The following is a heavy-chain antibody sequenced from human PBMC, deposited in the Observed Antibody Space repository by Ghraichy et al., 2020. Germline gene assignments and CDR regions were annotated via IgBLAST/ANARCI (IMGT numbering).Heavy chain of an antibody. CDR2: ISGSGGST. CDR1: GFTFSSYA. V-gene: IGHV3-23*01. J-gene: IGHJ6*02. CDR3: AKYDYGDYVWYYYYGMDV. Sequence: GESLNISCAASGFTFSSYAMSWVRQAPGKGLEWVSAISGSGGSTYYADSVKGRFTISRDNSKNTLYLQMNSLRAEDTAVYYCAKYDYGDYVWYYYYGMDVWGQGTTVTVSS. D-gene: IGHD4-17*01.